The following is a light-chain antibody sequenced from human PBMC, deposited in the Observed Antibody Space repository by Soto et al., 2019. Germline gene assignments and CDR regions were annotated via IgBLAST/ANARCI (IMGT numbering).Light chain of an antibody. Sequence: DIQMTQSPSSLSASVGDRVTITCRASQSIAGYLSWYQQRPGKAPKFLIYSAYSLQRGVPSRFSGSGSGTDFSLTIKGLQPEDFATYFCKQSFSVPITFGQGTRLEIK. V-gene: IGKV1-39*01. J-gene: IGKJ5*01. CDR2: SAY. CDR1: QSIAGY. CDR3: KQSFSVPIT.